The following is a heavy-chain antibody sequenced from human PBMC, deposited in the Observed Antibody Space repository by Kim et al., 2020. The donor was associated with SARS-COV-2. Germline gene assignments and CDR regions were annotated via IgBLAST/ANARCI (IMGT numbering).Heavy chain of an antibody. Sequence: GGSLRLSCAASGFTFDDYAMHWVRQAPGKGLEWVSGINWNSGTIGYADSVKGRFTISRDNAKNSLYLQMNSLRPEDTALYYCAKDRGTLVYYYGMDVWG. CDR1: GFTFDDYA. J-gene: IGHJ6*02. D-gene: IGHD3-10*01. CDR2: INWNSGTI. V-gene: IGHV3-9*01. CDR3: AKDRGTLVYYYGMDV.